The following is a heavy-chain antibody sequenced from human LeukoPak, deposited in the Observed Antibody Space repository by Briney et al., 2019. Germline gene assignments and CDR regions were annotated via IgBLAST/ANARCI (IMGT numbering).Heavy chain of an antibody. CDR3: ASGYYYDSSGYY. Sequence: ASVKVSCKASGYTFTSYGISWVRQAPGQGLEWMGWISAYNGNTNYAQKLQGRVTMTTDTSASTAYMELSSLRSEDTAVYYCASGYYYDSSGYYWGQGTLVTVSS. CDR1: GYTFTSYG. D-gene: IGHD3-22*01. CDR2: ISAYNGNT. V-gene: IGHV1-18*01. J-gene: IGHJ4*02.